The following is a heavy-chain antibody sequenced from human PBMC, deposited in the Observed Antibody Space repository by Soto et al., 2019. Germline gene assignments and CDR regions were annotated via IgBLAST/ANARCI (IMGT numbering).Heavy chain of an antibody. CDR1: GYRLIDYG. J-gene: IGHJ6*02. CDR3: SREGFYAGLGRYSSGDAPPPFYGMDV. CDR2: ISPYSAQT. V-gene: IGHV1-18*03. D-gene: IGHD5-18*01. Sequence: QVHLVQSGTEVTKPGASVTVSCKAYGYRLIDYGISWVRQAPGQGLEWLGWISPYSAQTDYAQHVQGRVTMTADRSTRTICMQLRRLRSEDMAVYYFSREGFYAGLGRYSSGDAPPPFYGMDVWGQGTTVIVSS.